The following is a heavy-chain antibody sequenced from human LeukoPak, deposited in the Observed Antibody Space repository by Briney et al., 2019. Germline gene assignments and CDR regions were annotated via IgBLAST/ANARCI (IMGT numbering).Heavy chain of an antibody. CDR2: IYTSGST. D-gene: IGHD4-17*01. CDR1: GGSISSYY. J-gene: IGHJ4*02. CDR3: ARDSDDMTMVTTYDY. Sequence: SETLSLTCTVSGGSISSYYWSWIRQPAGKGLEWIGRIYTSGSTNYNPSLKSRVTMSVDTSKNQFSLKLSSVTAADTAVYYCARDSDDMTMVTTYDYWGQGTLVTVSS. V-gene: IGHV4-4*07.